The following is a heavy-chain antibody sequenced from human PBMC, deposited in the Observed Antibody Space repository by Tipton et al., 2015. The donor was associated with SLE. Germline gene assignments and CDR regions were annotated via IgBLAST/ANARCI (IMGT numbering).Heavy chain of an antibody. J-gene: IGHJ3*02. CDR3: ARDIGGRGGDCYAFDI. CDR1: GGPISSGSYY. CDR2: IYTSGST. V-gene: IGHV4-61*02. D-gene: IGHD2-21*01. Sequence: TLSLTCTVSGGPISSGSYYWSWIRQPAGKGLEGIGRIYTSGSTNYNPSLKSRVTISVDTPKNQFSLKLSSVTAAATAVYYCARDIGGRGGDCYAFDIWGQGTMVTVSS.